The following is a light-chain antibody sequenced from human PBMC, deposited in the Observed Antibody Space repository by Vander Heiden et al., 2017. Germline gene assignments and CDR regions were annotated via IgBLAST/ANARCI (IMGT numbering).Light chain of an antibody. J-gene: IGKJ1*01. CDR2: WAS. Sequence: DIVMTQSPDSLAVSLGERATINCKSSQSVLYSSNNKNYLAWYQQKPGQPPKLLIYWASTRESGVPDRFSGRGSGTDFTLTISSLQAEDVAVYYCQHEDSTLFTFGQGTKVEIK. CDR3: QHEDSTLFT. CDR1: QSVLYSSNNKNY. V-gene: IGKV4-1*01.